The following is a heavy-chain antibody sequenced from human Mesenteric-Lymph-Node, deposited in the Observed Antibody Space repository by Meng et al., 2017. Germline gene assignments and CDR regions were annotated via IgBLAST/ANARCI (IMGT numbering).Heavy chain of an antibody. V-gene: IGHV3-9*01. Sequence: SLKISCAASGFTFDDYAMHWVRQAPGKGLEWVSGISWNSGSIGYADSVKGRFTISRDNAKNSLYLQMNSLRAEDTALYYCAKDELGMNYYYYGMDVWGQGTTVTVSS. CDR1: GFTFDDYA. CDR2: ISWNSGSI. J-gene: IGHJ6*02. D-gene: IGHD7-27*01. CDR3: AKDELGMNYYYYGMDV.